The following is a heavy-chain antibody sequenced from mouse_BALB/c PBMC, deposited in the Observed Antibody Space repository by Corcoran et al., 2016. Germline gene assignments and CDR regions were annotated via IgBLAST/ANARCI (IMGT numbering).Heavy chain of an antibody. J-gene: IGHJ3*01. Sequence: EDLLQQSRPELVTPGALMKTSCKASGYSFTGYTVNGVQQSHGKNLERIGLSNPYNGCTSYNQKFKGKATLTVDKSSRTAYMELLSMTSDDSAVYYCARDGNYPWVAYWGQGTLVTVSA. D-gene: IGHD2-1*01. CDR1: GYSFTGYT. CDR3: ARDGNYPWVAY. CDR2: SNPYNGCT. V-gene: IGHV1-18*01.